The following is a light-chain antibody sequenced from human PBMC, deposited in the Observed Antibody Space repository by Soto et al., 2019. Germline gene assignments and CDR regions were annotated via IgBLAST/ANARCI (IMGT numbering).Light chain of an antibody. CDR3: QQSYTTLGT. CDR2: SAS. J-gene: IGKJ1*01. Sequence: DIQMTQSPSSLSAFVGDRVSITCRASQTISGFLNWYQQKPGKAPGLLIYSASTLQSGVPSRFSGSGSGTDFTLTISSLQPEDFATYYCQQSYTTLGTFGQGTTVEIK. CDR1: QTISGF. V-gene: IGKV1-39*01.